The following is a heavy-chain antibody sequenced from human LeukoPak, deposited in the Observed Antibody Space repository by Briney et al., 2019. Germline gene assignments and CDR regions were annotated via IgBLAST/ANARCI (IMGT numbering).Heavy chain of an antibody. J-gene: IGHJ6*02. Sequence: ASVKVSCEASGYTFIGYYIHWVRQAPGHGLEWMGWLDPNSGDTEYAQKFQGRVTMTTDTSISTAYMEVSRLRSDDTAVYYCARVRIGQQLDKYYYYAMDVWGQGTTVTVSS. V-gene: IGHV1-2*02. CDR3: ARVRIGQQLDKYYYYAMDV. CDR1: GYTFIGYY. CDR2: LDPNSGDT. D-gene: IGHD6-13*01.